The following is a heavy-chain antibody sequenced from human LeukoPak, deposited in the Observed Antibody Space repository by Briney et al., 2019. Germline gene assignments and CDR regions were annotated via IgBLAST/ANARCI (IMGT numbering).Heavy chain of an antibody. CDR3: TTEGNYGHYYYYYMDV. J-gene: IGHJ6*03. Sequence: GSLRLSCAASGFTFSSYSMNWVRQAPGKGLEWVGRIKSKTDGGTTDYAAPVKGRFTISRDDSKNTLYLQMNSLKTEDTAVYYCTTEGNYGHYYYYYMDVWGKGTTVTVSS. D-gene: IGHD1-7*01. V-gene: IGHV3-15*01. CDR1: GFTFSSYS. CDR2: IKSKTDGGTT.